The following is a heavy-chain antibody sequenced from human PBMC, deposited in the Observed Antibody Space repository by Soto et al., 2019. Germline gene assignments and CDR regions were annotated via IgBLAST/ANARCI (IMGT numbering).Heavy chain of an antibody. CDR3: TKGYTTSCFAHFDY. CDR2: ISWDSGNI. D-gene: IGHD2-2*01. J-gene: IGHJ4*02. V-gene: IGHV3-9*01. CDR1: SFTFGDYA. Sequence: EVQLVESGGGLVQPDRSLRLSCAASSFTFGDYAMHWVRQTPGKGLEWVSCISWDSGNIVYVDSVEGRFTISRDNAKNSLFLQMNSLRPEDTAFYYCTKGYTTSCFAHFDYWGQGALVTVSS.